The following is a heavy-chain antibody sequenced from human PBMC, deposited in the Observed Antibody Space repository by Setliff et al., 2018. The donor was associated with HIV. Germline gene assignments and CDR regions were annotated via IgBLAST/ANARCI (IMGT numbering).Heavy chain of an antibody. CDR2: IYPGDSDT. J-gene: IGHJ6*02. CDR1: GYNFRMYW. V-gene: IGHV5-51*01. CDR3: ARGSSSVNYYHYGLDV. Sequence: GESLKISCKTSGYNFRMYWIAWVRQMPGKGLEWMGIIYPGDSDTRYSPSFQGQVTISADKSISTAYLQWSSLKASDTAMYYCARGSSSVNYYHYGLDVWGQGTTVTVSS. D-gene: IGHD3-10*01.